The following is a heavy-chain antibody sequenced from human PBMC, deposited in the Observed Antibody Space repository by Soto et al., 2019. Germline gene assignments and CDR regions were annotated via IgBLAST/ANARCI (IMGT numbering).Heavy chain of an antibody. J-gene: IGHJ4*02. Sequence: PVKRSCQASGRTISSYAISWVRQTPGQGLEWMGGIIPIFGTANYAQKFQGRVTITADEATSTAYMELSSLRSEDTAVYYCARAPGYSYGYNWGQGTLVTVSS. CDR1: GRTISSYA. CDR3: ARAPGYSYGYN. CDR2: IIPIFGTA. D-gene: IGHD5-18*01. V-gene: IGHV1-69*13.